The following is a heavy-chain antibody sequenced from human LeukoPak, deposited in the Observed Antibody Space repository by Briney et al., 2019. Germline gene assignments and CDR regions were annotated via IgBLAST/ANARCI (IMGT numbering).Heavy chain of an antibody. CDR2: IYTSGST. CDR1: GVSISSHY. CDR3: ARDWRYCSVGSCSYYFDY. Sequence: PSETLSLTCSVSGVSISSHYWSWIQQPAGEGLEWIGRIYTSGSTNYNPSLNSQVTISVDKSKNHLSLNLSSVTAADTAFYYCARDWRYCSVGSCSYYFDYWGQGALVTVSS. D-gene: IGHD2-15*01. V-gene: IGHV4-4*07. J-gene: IGHJ4*02.